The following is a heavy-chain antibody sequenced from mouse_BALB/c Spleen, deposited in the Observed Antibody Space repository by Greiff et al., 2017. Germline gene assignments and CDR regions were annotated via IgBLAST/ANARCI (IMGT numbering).Heavy chain of an antibody. Sequence: EVKLMESGPELVKPGASVKIPCKASGYTFTDYNMDWVKQSHGKSLEWIGDINPNNGGTIYNQKFKGKATLTVDKSSSTAYMELRSLTSEDTAVYYCARLRPLLNFDVWGAGTTVTVSS. V-gene: IGHV1-18*01. CDR1: GYTFTDYN. CDR2: INPNNGGT. CDR3: ARLRPLLNFDV. J-gene: IGHJ1*01.